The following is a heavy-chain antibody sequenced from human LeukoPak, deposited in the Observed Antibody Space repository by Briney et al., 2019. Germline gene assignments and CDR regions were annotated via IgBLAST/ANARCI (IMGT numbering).Heavy chain of an antibody. CDR3: VRGYFNWNYAGVGEYYYMDV. CDR2: VSPNSGKT. V-gene: IGHV1-8*02. Sequence: ASVKVSRKASGYTFTTYDMHWVRQASGQGLEWMGWVSPNSGKTAYAQKFQDRVTMTRDTSISTGYMELSSLRSEDTAVYYCVRGYFNWNYAGVGEYYYMDVWGKGTTVTVSS. J-gene: IGHJ6*03. D-gene: IGHD1-7*01. CDR1: GYTFTTYD.